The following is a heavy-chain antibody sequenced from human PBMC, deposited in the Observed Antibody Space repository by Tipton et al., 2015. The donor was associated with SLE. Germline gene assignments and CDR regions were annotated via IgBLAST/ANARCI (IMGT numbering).Heavy chain of an antibody. D-gene: IGHD3-22*01. J-gene: IGHJ4*02. Sequence: QLVQSGAEVKKPGASVKVSCKASGYTFTSYGISWVRQAPGQGLEWMGWISAYNGNTNYAQKLQGRVTMTTDTSTSTAYMELSSLRSEDTAVYYCARNSLKTYYYDSSGSYYFDYWGQGTLVTVSS. V-gene: IGHV1-18*01. CDR2: ISAYNGNT. CDR3: ARNSLKTYYYDSSGSYYFDY. CDR1: GYTFTSYG.